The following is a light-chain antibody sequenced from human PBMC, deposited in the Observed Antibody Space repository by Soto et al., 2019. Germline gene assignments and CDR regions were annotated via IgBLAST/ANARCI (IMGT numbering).Light chain of an antibody. CDR1: QDIAIY. V-gene: IGKV1-9*01. Sequence: IQLTQSPSTLSASVGDRVTITCRASQDIAIYLAWYQQKPGEAPKLLIYAASTLYGGVPSRFSGSGSGTDFALPITSLQAEDFATYYSPQLRLYPPTFGSWTKVALK. J-gene: IGKJ4*01. CDR3: PQLRLYPPT. CDR2: AAS.